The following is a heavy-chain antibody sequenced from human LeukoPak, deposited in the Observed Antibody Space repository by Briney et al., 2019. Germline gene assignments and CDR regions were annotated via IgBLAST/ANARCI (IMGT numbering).Heavy chain of an antibody. CDR3: AQTTTSYYDILTGYYGSWVY. J-gene: IGHJ4*02. Sequence: SGPTLVNPTQTLTLTCTFSGFSLSTSGVGVGWIRQPPGKALEWLALTYWNDDKRYSPSLKSRLTITKDTSKNQVVLTMTNMDPVDTATYYCAQTTTSYYDILTGYYGSWVYWGQGTLVTVSS. D-gene: IGHD3-9*01. CDR2: TYWNDDK. V-gene: IGHV2-5*01. CDR1: GFSLSTSGVG.